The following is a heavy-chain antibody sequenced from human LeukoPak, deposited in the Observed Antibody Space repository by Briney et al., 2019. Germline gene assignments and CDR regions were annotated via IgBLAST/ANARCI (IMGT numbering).Heavy chain of an antibody. CDR2: IYSGGST. CDR1: GFTFSSYW. V-gene: IGHV3-66*01. CDR3: AKDLPDDGAFDI. D-gene: IGHD1-14*01. J-gene: IGHJ3*02. Sequence: GGSLGLSCAASGFTFSSYWMSWVRQAPGKGLEWVSVIYSGGSTYYADSVKGRFTISRDNSKNTLYLQMNSLRAEDTAVYYCAKDLPDDGAFDIWGQGTMVTVSS.